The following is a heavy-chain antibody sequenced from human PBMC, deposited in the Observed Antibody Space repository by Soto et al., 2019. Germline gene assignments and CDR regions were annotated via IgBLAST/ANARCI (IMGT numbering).Heavy chain of an antibody. V-gene: IGHV1-18*01. CDR3: ARALTGDGMDV. J-gene: IGHJ6*02. CDR2: ITTYNGNT. D-gene: IGHD3-10*01. CDR1: RYIFTNYG. Sequence: QVQLVQSGVEVREPGASVKVSCKAVRYIFTNYGVSWVRQAPGQGLEWMGWITTYNGNTEYAQKFQGRVTMTTDASTSTGNMELGSLRSEDTAIYYCARALTGDGMDVWGQGTTVTVSS.